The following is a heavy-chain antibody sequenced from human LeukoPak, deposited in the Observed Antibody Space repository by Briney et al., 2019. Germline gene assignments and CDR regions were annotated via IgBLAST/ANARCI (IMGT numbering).Heavy chain of an antibody. CDR3: ATGSAVQGVIHYYYYVDV. J-gene: IGHJ6*03. V-gene: IGHV1-24*01. CDR2: FDPEDGET. D-gene: IGHD3-16*02. Sequence: GASVKVSCKVSGYTLTELSMHWVRQAPGKGLEWMGGFDPEDGETIYAQKFQGRVTMTEDTSTDTAYMELSSLRSEDTAVYYCATGSAVQGVIHYYYYVDVWGKGTTVTVSS. CDR1: GYTLTELS.